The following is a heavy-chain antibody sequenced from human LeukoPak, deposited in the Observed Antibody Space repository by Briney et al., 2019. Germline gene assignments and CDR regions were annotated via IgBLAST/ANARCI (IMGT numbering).Heavy chain of an antibody. Sequence: ASVNVSFKASVYTFTSYDINWVGQATGQGREWMGWMNPNSGSTGYAQKFQGRVTITRNTSISTAYMELSGLRSEDTAVYYCARGRSTGYPYYFEYWGQGTLVTVSS. CDR1: VYTFTSYD. CDR2: MNPNSGST. CDR3: ARGRSTGYPYYFEY. V-gene: IGHV1-8*03. J-gene: IGHJ4*02. D-gene: IGHD5-12*01.